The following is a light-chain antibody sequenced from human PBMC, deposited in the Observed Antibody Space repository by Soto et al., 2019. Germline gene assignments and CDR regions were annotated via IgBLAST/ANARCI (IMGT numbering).Light chain of an antibody. V-gene: IGKV3-11*01. CDR1: QSADIH. CDR2: AAS. Sequence: EIVLTQSPATLSLSPGDRATLSCRVSQSADIHLAWYQQKAGQAPRLLIYAASNRATGIPARFSGSGSGTDFTLTIGSLEPEDFAVYYCQQRSNWPLTFGGGTKVEIK. J-gene: IGKJ4*01. CDR3: QQRSNWPLT.